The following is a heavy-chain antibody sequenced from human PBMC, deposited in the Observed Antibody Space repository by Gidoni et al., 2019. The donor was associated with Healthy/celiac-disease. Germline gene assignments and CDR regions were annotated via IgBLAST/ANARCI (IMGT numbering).Heavy chain of an antibody. Sequence: EVQLVETGGGLIQPGGSLRLSCAASGFTVSSNYMSWVRQAPGKGLEWVSVIYSGGSTYYADSVKGRFTISRDNSKNTLYLQMNSLRAEDTAVYYCARGIAAADPYFDYWGQGTLVTVSS. J-gene: IGHJ4*02. CDR2: IYSGGST. D-gene: IGHD6-13*01. V-gene: IGHV3-53*02. CDR1: GFTVSSNY. CDR3: ARGIAAADPYFDY.